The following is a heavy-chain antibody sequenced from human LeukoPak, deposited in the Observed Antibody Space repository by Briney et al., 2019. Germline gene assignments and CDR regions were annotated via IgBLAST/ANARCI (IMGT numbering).Heavy chain of an antibody. Sequence: PGGSLRLSCAASGFTFSDYYMSWIRQAPGKGLEWVSYISNSGNSIYYVDSVEGRFTMSRDNAKKSLFLQMNSLRAEDTAVYYCTREGTNWDFDYWGQGTLVTVSS. D-gene: IGHD7-27*01. CDR1: GFTFSDYY. J-gene: IGHJ4*02. CDR3: TREGTNWDFDY. CDR2: ISNSGNSI. V-gene: IGHV3-11*04.